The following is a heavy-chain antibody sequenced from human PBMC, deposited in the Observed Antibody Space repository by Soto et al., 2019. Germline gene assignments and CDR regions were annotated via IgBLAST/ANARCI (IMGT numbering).Heavy chain of an antibody. V-gene: IGHV4-34*01. J-gene: IGHJ4*02. CDR3: ARVGSVATSLKFDY. Sequence: TSETLSLTCAVYGGSFSGYYWSWIRQPPGKGLEWIGEINHSGSTNYNPSLKSRVTISVDTSKNQFSLKLSSVTAADTAVYYCARVGSVATSLKFDYWGQGTLVTVS. CDR1: GGSFSGYY. D-gene: IGHD5-12*01. CDR2: INHSGST.